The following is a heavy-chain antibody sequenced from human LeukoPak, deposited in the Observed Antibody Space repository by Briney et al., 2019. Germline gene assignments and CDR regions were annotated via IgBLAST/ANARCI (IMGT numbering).Heavy chain of an antibody. CDR1: GGSISSGGYY. V-gene: IGHV4-31*03. Sequence: TLSLTCTVSGGSISSGGYYWSWIRQHPGKGLEWIGYIYYSGSTYYNPSLKSRFTISVDTSKNQFSLKLSSVTAADTAVYYCARDLRDGHYYDSSGSWFDPWGQGTLVTVSS. CDR3: ARDLRDGHYYDSSGSWFDP. CDR2: IYYSGST. J-gene: IGHJ5*02. D-gene: IGHD3-22*01.